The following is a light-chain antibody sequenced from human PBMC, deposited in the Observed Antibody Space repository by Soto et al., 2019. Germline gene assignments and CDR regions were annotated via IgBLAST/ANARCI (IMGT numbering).Light chain of an antibody. CDR1: QGIGNY. CDR2: AAS. V-gene: IGKV1-27*01. CDR3: QKYNSAPRT. J-gene: IGKJ1*01. Sequence: DIKMTQSPSSLSESVGDRVTITCRPSQGIGNYLAWYQQKPGKVPKLLIYAASTLQSGVPSRFSGSGSGTDFTLTISSLQPEDVATYYCQKYNSAPRTFGQGTKVEIK.